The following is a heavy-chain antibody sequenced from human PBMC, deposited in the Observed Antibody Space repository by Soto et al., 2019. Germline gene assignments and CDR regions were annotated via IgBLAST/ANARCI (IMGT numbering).Heavy chain of an antibody. CDR2: IIPILGIA. V-gene: IGHV1-69*02. CDR1: GGTFSSYT. J-gene: IGHJ5*02. CDR3: ARNGVGYYYANWFDP. D-gene: IGHD3-10*01. Sequence: QVQLVQSGAEVKKPGSSVKVSCKASGGTFSSYTISWVRQAPGQGLEWMGRIIPILGIANYAQKFQGSVTIPADKSTSTAYMELSSLRSEDTAVYYCARNGVGYYYANWFDPWGQGTLVTVSS.